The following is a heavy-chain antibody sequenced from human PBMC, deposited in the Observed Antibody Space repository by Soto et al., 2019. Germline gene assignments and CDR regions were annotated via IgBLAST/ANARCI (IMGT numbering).Heavy chain of an antibody. J-gene: IGHJ4*02. V-gene: IGHV3-21*01. Sequence: EVQLVESGGGLVKPGGSLRLSCAASGFTFSSYSMNWVRQAPGKGLEWVSSISSSSSYIYYADSVKGRFTISRDNAKNSLYLQMNSLRAEDTAVYYCARDYGKWDPRDYWGQGTLVTVSS. CDR2: ISSSSSYI. CDR3: ARDYGKWDPRDY. D-gene: IGHD1-26*01. CDR1: GFTFSSYS.